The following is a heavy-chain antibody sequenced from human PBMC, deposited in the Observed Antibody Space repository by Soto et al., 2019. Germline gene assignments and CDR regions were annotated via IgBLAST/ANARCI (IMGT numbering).Heavy chain of an antibody. V-gene: IGHV4-59*08. J-gene: IGHJ4*02. Sequence: SETLSLTYTVSGGSISSYYWSWIRQPPGKGLEWIGYIYYSGSTNYNPSLKSRVTISVDTSKNQFSLKLSSVTAADTAVYYCARQIWSRDRTFSADYHFDYWGQGTLVTVSS. CDR2: IYYSGST. D-gene: IGHD4-17*01. CDR1: GGSISSYY. CDR3: ARQIWSRDRTFSADYHFDY.